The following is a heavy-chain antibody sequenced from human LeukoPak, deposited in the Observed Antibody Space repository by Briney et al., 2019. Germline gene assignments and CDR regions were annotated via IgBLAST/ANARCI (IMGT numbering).Heavy chain of an antibody. CDR2: ISYDGSNK. CDR3: ARAASSDYYYYMDV. J-gene: IGHJ6*03. V-gene: IGHV3-30-3*01. D-gene: IGHD3-22*01. CDR1: GFTFSSYA. Sequence: PGGSLRLSCAASGFTFSSYAMHWVRQAPGKGLEWVAVISYDGSNKYYADSVKGRFTISRDNSKNTLYLQMNSLRAEDTAVYYCARAASSDYYYYMDVWGKGTTVTVSS.